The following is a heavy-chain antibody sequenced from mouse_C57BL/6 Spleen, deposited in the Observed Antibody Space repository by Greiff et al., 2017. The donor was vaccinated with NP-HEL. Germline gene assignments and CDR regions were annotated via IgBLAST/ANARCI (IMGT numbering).Heavy chain of an antibody. CDR3: ARSGYGTYDY. V-gene: IGHV1-82*01. J-gene: IGHJ2*01. Sequence: QVQLKESGPELVKPGASVKISCKASGYAFSSSWMNWVKQRPGKGLEWIGRLYPGDGDTNYNGKFKGKATLTADKSSSTAYMQLSSLTSEDSAVYFCARSGYGTYDYWGQGTTLTVSS. CDR1: GYAFSSSW. CDR2: LYPGDGDT. D-gene: IGHD2-10*02.